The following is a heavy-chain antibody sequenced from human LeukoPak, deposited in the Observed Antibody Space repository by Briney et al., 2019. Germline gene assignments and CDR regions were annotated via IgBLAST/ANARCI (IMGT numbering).Heavy chain of an antibody. J-gene: IGHJ4*02. CDR3: AKVTDYYGSGSYPDFDY. CDR2: IRYDGSNK. V-gene: IGHV3-30*02. Sequence: GGSLRLSCAASGFIFSSYGMHWVRQAPGKGLEWVAFIRYDGSNKFYADSVKGRFTISRDNSKNTLYLQMNSLRAEDTAVYYCAKVTDYYGSGSYPDFDYWGQGTLVTVSS. CDR1: GFIFSSYG. D-gene: IGHD3-10*01.